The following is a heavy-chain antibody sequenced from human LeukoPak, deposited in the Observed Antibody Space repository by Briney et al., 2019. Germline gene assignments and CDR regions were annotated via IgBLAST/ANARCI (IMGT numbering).Heavy chain of an antibody. CDR2: INPNSGGT. CDR3: ARESSSGWANWFDP. Sequence: GASVKVSCKASGYTFTGYYMHCVRQAPGQGLEWIGWINPNSGGTNYAQKFQGRVTMTRDTSISTAYMELSRLRSDDTAVYYCARESSSGWANWFDPWGQGTLVTVSS. V-gene: IGHV1-2*02. D-gene: IGHD6-19*01. CDR1: GYTFTGYY. J-gene: IGHJ5*02.